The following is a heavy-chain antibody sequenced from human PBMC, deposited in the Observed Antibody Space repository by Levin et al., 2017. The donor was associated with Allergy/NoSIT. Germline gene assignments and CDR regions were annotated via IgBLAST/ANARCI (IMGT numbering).Heavy chain of an antibody. Sequence: GGSLRLSCAASGFTFSSSAMHWVRQAPGKGLEWVTGISYDGNNKYYADSVKGRFTVSRDNSKNTLSLQMNSLRADDTAVYYCARDQGVGDYILYYFDYWGQGTLVTVSS. D-gene: IGHD4-17*01. J-gene: IGHJ4*02. CDR2: ISYDGNNK. CDR3: ARDQGVGDYILYYFDY. V-gene: IGHV3-30-3*01. CDR1: GFTFSSSA.